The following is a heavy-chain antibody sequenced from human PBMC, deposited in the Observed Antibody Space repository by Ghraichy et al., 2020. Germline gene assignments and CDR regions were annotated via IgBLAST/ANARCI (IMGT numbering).Heavy chain of an antibody. CDR3: ARADKLAAAGTGWFDP. Sequence: SVKVSCKASGGTFSSYAISWVRQAPGQGLEWMGGIIPIFGTANYAQKFQGRVTITADESTSTAYMELSSLRSEDTAVYYCARADKLAAAGTGWFDPWGQGTLVTVSS. CDR2: IIPIFGTA. D-gene: IGHD6-13*01. CDR1: GGTFSSYA. V-gene: IGHV1-69*13. J-gene: IGHJ5*02.